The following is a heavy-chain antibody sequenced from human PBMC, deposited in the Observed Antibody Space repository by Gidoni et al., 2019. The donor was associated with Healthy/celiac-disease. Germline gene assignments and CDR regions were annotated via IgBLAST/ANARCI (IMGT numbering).Heavy chain of an antibody. V-gene: IGHV1-2*06. CDR3: ARQQLIAAAGAPQYYGMDV. J-gene: IGHJ6*02. CDR2: INPNSGGT. D-gene: IGHD6-13*01. Sequence: QVQLVQSGAEVKKPGASVKVSCKASGYTFTGYYMHWVRQAPGQGLEWMGRINPNSGGTNYAQKFQGRVTMTRDTSISTAYMELSRLRSDDTAVYYCARQQLIAAAGAPQYYGMDVWGQGTTVTVSS. CDR1: GYTFTGYY.